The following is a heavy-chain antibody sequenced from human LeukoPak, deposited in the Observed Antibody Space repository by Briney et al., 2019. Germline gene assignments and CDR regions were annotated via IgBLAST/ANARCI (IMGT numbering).Heavy chain of an antibody. V-gene: IGHV4-59*08. CDR2: IYYSGST. D-gene: IGHD5-24*01. Sequence: SETLSLTCTVSGGSMSSYYWSWIRQPPGKGLEWIGYIYYSGSTKYNPSLKGRVTISVDTSKNQFSLKLSSVTAADTAVYYCARGARAGYNLEPFDYWGQGTLVTVSS. CDR3: ARGARAGYNLEPFDY. CDR1: GGSMSSYY. J-gene: IGHJ4*02.